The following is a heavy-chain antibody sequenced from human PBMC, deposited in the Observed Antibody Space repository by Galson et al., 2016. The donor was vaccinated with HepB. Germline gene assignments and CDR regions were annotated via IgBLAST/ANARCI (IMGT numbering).Heavy chain of an antibody. CDR2: INPNSGGT. CDR1: GYTFTGYY. J-gene: IGHJ6*02. Sequence: SVKVSCKASGYTFTGYYIHWVRQAPGQGLEWMGWINPNSGGTKYAQKFQGWVTMTKDTSISTAYMELSRLRSDDTAVYYCARDYYFGMDFWGQGTTVTVSS. V-gene: IGHV1-2*04. CDR3: ARDYYFGMDF.